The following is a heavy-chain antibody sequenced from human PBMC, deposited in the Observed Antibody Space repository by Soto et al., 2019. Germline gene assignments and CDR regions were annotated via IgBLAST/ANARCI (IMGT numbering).Heavy chain of an antibody. J-gene: IGHJ4*02. CDR1: GGSFSGYY. CDR3: ARVRYDFWSGYYITGALDY. CDR2: INHSGST. V-gene: IGHV4-34*01. D-gene: IGHD3-3*01. Sequence: SETLSLTCAVYGGSFSGYYWSWIRQPPGKGLEWIGEINHSGSTNYNPSLKSRVTISVDTSKNQFSLKLSSVTAADTAVYYCARVRYDFWSGYYITGALDYWGQGTLVTVSS.